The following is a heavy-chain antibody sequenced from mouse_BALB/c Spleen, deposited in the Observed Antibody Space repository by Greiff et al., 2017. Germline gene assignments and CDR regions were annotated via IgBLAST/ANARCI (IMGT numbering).Heavy chain of an antibody. D-gene: IGHD2-10*02. J-gene: IGHJ4*01. Sequence: EVQLVESGGGLVKPGGSLKLSCAASGFTFSSYAMSWVRQTPEKRLEWVATISSGGSYTYYPDSVKGRFTISRDNAKNTLYLQMSSLRSEDTAMYYCAREYGNPYYAMDYWGQGTSVTVSS. V-gene: IGHV5-9-3*01. CDR2: ISSGGSYT. CDR1: GFTFSSYA. CDR3: AREYGNPYYAMDY.